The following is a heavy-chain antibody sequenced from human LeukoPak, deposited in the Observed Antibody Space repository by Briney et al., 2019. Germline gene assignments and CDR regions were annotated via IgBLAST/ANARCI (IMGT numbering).Heavy chain of an antibody. CDR3: ALNGREVPSGAFDI. D-gene: IGHD3-16*02. J-gene: IGHJ3*02. CDR2: ISGSGGST. CDR1: GFTFSNYA. V-gene: IGHV3-23*01. Sequence: GGSLRLSCAASGFTFSNYAMSWVRQAPGKGLEWVSAISGSGGSTYCADSVKGRFTISRDNSKNTLYLQMNSLRAEDTAVYYCALNGREVPSGAFDIWGQGTTVTVSS.